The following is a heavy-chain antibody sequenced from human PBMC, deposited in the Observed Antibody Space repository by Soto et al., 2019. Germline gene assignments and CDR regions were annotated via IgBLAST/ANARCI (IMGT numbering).Heavy chain of an antibody. D-gene: IGHD3-3*01. Sequence: ASVKVSCKVSGYTLAELSMHWVRQAPGKGLERMGGFNPEDGETIYSQKFQGRVSMTEDTSTDTAYMELSSLRSEDTALYYCTTGQRPIRFLEWLSRYYFDFWGQGTLVTVSS. CDR3: TTGQRPIRFLEWLSRYYFDF. CDR1: GYTLAELS. V-gene: IGHV1-24*01. CDR2: FNPEDGET. J-gene: IGHJ4*02.